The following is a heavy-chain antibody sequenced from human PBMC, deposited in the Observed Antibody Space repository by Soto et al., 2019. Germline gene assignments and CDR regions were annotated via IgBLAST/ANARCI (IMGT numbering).Heavy chain of an antibody. D-gene: IGHD3-22*01. CDR1: GFTFSNAW. CDR2: IKSKTDGGIT. Sequence: GGSLRLSCAASGFTFSNAWMSWVRQAPGKGLEWVGRIKSKTDGGITDYAAPVKGRFTISRDDSKNTLYLQMNSLKTEDTAVYYCTTDKYYYDSSGYYYYYYGMDVWGQGTTVTVSS. V-gene: IGHV3-15*01. J-gene: IGHJ6*02. CDR3: TTDKYYYDSSGYYYYYYGMDV.